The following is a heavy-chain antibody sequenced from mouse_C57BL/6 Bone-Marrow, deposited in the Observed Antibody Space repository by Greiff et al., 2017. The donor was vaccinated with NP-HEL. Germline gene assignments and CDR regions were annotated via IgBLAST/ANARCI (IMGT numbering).Heavy chain of an antibody. Sequence: EVMLVESGAGLVKPGGSLKLSCAASGFTFSSYDMSWVRQTPEKRLAWVAYLSSGGDYIYYADTVKGRFTISRDTARHPLYMQMSRLKSEDTAMYYCTRESSWGWYFDVWGTGTTVTVSS. D-gene: IGHD4-1*01. CDR2: LSSGGDYI. CDR3: TRESSWGWYFDV. J-gene: IGHJ1*03. V-gene: IGHV5-9-1*02. CDR1: GFTFSSYD.